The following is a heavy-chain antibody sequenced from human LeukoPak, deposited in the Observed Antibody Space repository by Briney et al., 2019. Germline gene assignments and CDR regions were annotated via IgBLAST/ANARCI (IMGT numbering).Heavy chain of an antibody. CDR3: ARDRIPTVTYYYFDY. V-gene: IGHV3-33*01. CDR1: GFTFSSYG. CDR2: IWYDGSNK. D-gene: IGHD4-11*01. Sequence: PGGSLRLSCAASGFTFSSYGMHWVRQAPGKGLEWVAVIWYDGSNKYYADSVKGRFTISRDNSKNTLYLQMNSLRAEDTAVYYCARDRIPTVTYYYFDYWGQETLVTVSS. J-gene: IGHJ4*02.